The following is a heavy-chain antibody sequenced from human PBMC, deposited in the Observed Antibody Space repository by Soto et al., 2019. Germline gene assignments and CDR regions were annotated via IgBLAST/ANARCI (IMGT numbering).Heavy chain of an antibody. CDR3: ARDYYGSGSHQDY. CDR1: GFTFSSYS. J-gene: IGHJ4*02. CDR2: ISSSSSYI. D-gene: IGHD3-10*01. Sequence: PGGSLRLSCAASGFTFSSYSMNWVRQAPGKGLEWVSSISSSSSYIYYADSVKGRFTISRDNAKNSLYLQMNSLRAEDTAVYYCARDYYGSGSHQDYWGQGTLVTVSS. V-gene: IGHV3-21*01.